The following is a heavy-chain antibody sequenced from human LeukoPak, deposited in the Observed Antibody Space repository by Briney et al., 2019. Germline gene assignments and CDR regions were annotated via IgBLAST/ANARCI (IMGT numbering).Heavy chain of an antibody. J-gene: IGHJ4*02. V-gene: IGHV1-46*01. CDR3: AKLVGAGTTPTDY. CDR1: GYTFTNYY. CDR2: INPSGGST. D-gene: IGHD1-1*01. Sequence: ASVKVSCKASGYTFTNYYMNWVRQAPGQGLEWMGIINPSGGSTSYAQKFQGRVTVTRDTSTSTVYMELSSLRSEDTAIYYCAKLVGAGTTPTDYWGQGTLVTVSS.